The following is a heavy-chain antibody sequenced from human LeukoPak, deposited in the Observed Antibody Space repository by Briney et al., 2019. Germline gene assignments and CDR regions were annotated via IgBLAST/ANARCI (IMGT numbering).Heavy chain of an antibody. J-gene: IGHJ4*02. CDR2: INSDGSAT. CDR3: AKKWFGELLPNFDY. CDR1: GFTFSRYW. Sequence: GRSLRLSCEASGFTFSRYWMHWVRQAPGKGLMWVSRINSDGSATTYADFVKGRFTISRDNAKNTVYLQMNSLRAEDTAVYYCAKKWFGELLPNFDYWGQGTLVTVSS. D-gene: IGHD3-10*01. V-gene: IGHV3-74*03.